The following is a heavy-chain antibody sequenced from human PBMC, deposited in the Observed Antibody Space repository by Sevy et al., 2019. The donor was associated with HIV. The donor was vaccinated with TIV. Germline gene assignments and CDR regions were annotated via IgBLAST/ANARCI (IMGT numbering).Heavy chain of an antibody. J-gene: IGHJ4*02. V-gene: IGHV4-59*01. D-gene: IGHD6-19*01. CDR1: GGSISTYY. CDR3: ARAPAGGWAV. Sequence: SETLSLTCTVSGGSISTYYLSWIRQPPGKGLEWIGHIYYSGNTNYNPSLKSRVTISLDTSKNQFSLNLNSVTAADTAVYYCARAPAGGWAVWDQGTLVTVSS. CDR2: IYYSGNT.